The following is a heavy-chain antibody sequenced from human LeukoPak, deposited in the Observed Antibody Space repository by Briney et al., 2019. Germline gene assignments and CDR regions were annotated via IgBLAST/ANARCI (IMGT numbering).Heavy chain of an antibody. CDR2: IRSKANSYAT. CDR1: GFTFSGSA. J-gene: IGHJ4*02. V-gene: IGHV3-73*01. Sequence: GGSLGLSCAASGFTFSGSAMHWVRQASGKGLEWVGRIRSKANSYATAYAASVKGRFTISRDDSKNTAYLQMNSLKTEDTAVYYCARGYYDSSGSLLGYWGQGTLVTVSS. CDR3: ARGYYDSSGSLLGY. D-gene: IGHD3-22*01.